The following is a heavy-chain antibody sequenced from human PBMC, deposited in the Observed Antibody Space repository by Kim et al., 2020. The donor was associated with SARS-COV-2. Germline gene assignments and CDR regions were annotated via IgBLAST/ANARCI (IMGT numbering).Heavy chain of an antibody. D-gene: IGHD3-22*01. Sequence: SETLSLTCTVSGGSISSGGYYWSWIRQHPGKGLEWIGYIYYSGSTYYNPSLKSRVTISVDTSKNQFSLKLSSVTAADTAVYYCARVDYYDSSGYYAGGAAFDIWGQGTMVTLSS. CDR2: IYYSGST. J-gene: IGHJ3*02. V-gene: IGHV4-31*03. CDR1: GGSISSGGYY. CDR3: ARVDYYDSSGYYAGGAAFDI.